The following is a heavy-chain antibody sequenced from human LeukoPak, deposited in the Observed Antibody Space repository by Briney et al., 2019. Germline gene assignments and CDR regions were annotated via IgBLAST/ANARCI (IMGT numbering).Heavy chain of an antibody. CDR1: GGSISSGGYY. V-gene: IGHV4-31*03. D-gene: IGHD5-12*01. Sequence: SETLSLTCTVSGGSISSGGYYWSWIRQHPGKGLEWIGYIYYSGSTYYNPSLKSRVTISVDTSKNQFSLKLSSVTAADTAVYYCARGSLERWLQLLDYWGQGTLVTVSS. CDR3: ARGSLERWLQLLDY. J-gene: IGHJ4*02. CDR2: IYYSGST.